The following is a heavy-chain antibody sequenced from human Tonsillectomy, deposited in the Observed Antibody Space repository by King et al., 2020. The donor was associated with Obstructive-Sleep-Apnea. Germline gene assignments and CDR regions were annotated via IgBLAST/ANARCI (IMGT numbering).Heavy chain of an antibody. V-gene: IGHV5-51*01. Sequence: VQLVQSGAEAKKPGESLRISCRGFVFSFSRHWIAWVRQMPGKGLEWMGIIYPGDSDTRYSPPFRGQVVISVDRATSTAYLQWNNLRASETAIFYCVRQQRNAAGTDCADAGLDIWGQGTKVTVSS. D-gene: IGHD2-21*01. CDR1: VFSFSRHW. CDR3: VRQQRNAAGTDCADAGLDI. J-gene: IGHJ3*02. CDR2: IYPGDSDT.